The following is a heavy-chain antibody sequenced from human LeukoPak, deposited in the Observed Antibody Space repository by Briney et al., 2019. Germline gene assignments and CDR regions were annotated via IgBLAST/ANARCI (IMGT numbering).Heavy chain of an antibody. Sequence: GGSLRLSCAASGFTFSSYDMRWVRQAPGRGLEWVSAIGIAGDTYYPDSVKVRFTISRENAKNSMYLQMNSLKDGDTAVYYCIRGGIQVSGIDAFDIWGQGTMVTVSS. J-gene: IGHJ3*02. CDR2: IGIAGDT. V-gene: IGHV3-13*01. CDR1: GFTFSSYD. D-gene: IGHD5/OR15-5a*01. CDR3: IRGGIQVSGIDAFDI.